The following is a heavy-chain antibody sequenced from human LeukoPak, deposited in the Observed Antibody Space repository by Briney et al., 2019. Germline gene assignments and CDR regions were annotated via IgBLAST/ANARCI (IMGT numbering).Heavy chain of an antibody. V-gene: IGHV3-30*02. CDR1: GFTFSSYG. D-gene: IGHD3-22*01. Sequence: PGGSLRLSCAASGFTFSSYGMHWVRQAPGKGLEWVAFIRYDGSNKYYADSVKGRFTISRDNSKNTLYLQMNSLRAEDTAVYYCAARPYYYDSSGYYYWGQGTLVTVSS. CDR2: IRYDGSNK. J-gene: IGHJ4*02. CDR3: AARPYYYDSSGYYY.